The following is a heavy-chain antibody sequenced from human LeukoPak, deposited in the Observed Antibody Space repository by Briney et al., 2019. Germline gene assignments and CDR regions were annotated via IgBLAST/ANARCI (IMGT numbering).Heavy chain of an antibody. V-gene: IGHV4-30-4*07. Sequence: PSETLSLTCGVSSVSISGGGSCWNWIRQPPGKGLEWIGYICYSGITYYNPSLKSRVTISLDTSNNQFSLHLSSVTAADTAVYYCARVSWPPGSSWYYFDYWGQGTLVTVTS. J-gene: IGHJ4*02. CDR1: SVSISGGGSC. D-gene: IGHD3-10*01. CDR2: ICYSGIT. CDR3: ARVSWPPGSSWYYFDY.